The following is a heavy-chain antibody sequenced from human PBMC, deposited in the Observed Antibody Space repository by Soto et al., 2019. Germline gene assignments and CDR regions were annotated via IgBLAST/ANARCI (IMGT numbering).Heavy chain of an antibody. CDR1: GYTFTSYG. V-gene: IGHV1-18*04. D-gene: IGHD2-2*01. CDR3: ARDCSSTSCYLRRFVD. Sequence: ASVKVSCKASGYTFTSYGISWVRQAPGQGLEWMGWISAYNGNTNYAQKLQGRVTMTTDTSTSTAYMELRSLRSDDTAVYYCARDCSSTSCYLRRFVDWGQGTRVTVSS. CDR2: ISAYNGNT. J-gene: IGHJ4*02.